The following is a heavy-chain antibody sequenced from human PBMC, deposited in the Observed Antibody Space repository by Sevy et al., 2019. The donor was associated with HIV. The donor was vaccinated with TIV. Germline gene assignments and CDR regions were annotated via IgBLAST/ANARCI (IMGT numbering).Heavy chain of an antibody. Sequence: SETLSLTCTVSGGSISSYYWSWIRQPAGKGLEWIGRIYTSGSTNYNPSLKSRVTMSVDKSKNQFSLKLSSVTAADTAVYYCARDGYGGNSHYFDYWGQGTLVTVSS. CDR2: IYTSGST. V-gene: IGHV4-4*07. D-gene: IGHD4-17*01. CDR1: GGSISSYY. J-gene: IGHJ4*02. CDR3: ARDGYGGNSHYFDY.